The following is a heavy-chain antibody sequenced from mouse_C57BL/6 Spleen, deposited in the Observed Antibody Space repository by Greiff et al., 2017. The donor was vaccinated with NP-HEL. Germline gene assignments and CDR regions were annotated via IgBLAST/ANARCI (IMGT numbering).Heavy chain of an antibody. Sequence: VKLVESGAELARPGASVKLSCKASGYTFTSYGISWVKQRTGQGLEWIGEIYPRSGNTYYNEKFKGKATLTADKSSSTAYMELRSLTSEDSAVYFCARWYDYDAMDYWGQGTSVTVSS. D-gene: IGHD1-1*02. V-gene: IGHV1-81*01. J-gene: IGHJ4*01. CDR2: IYPRSGNT. CDR1: GYTFTSYG. CDR3: ARWYDYDAMDY.